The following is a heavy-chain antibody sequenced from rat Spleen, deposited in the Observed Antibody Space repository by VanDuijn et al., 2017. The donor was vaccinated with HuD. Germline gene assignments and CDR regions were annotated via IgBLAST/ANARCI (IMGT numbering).Heavy chain of an antibody. Sequence: EVQLVESGGDLVQPGSPLKLSCAASGFTFNRYWMYWVRQAPGKGLEWVSFIDTDGSRTYYPDSVRGRFTISRANAQNTLHLQMNSLRSEDTATYYCTREGNSGYDYWGQGVMVTVSS. CDR3: TREGNSGYDY. CDR2: IDTDGSRT. V-gene: IGHV5-58*01. J-gene: IGHJ2*01. D-gene: IGHD4-3*01. CDR1: GFTFNRYW.